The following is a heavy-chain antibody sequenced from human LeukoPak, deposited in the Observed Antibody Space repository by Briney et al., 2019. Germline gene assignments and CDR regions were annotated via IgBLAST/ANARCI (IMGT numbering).Heavy chain of an antibody. J-gene: IGHJ6*03. Sequence: GASVKVSCKASGYTFTSYGISWVRQAPGQGLEWMGWISAYNGNTNYAQKLQGRVTMTTDTSTSTAYMELRSLRSDDTAVYYCARGGSLANGYYYYYYMDVWGKGTTVTVSS. CDR3: ARGGSLANGYYYYYYMDV. CDR1: GYTFTSYG. D-gene: IGHD3-16*01. V-gene: IGHV1-18*01. CDR2: ISAYNGNT.